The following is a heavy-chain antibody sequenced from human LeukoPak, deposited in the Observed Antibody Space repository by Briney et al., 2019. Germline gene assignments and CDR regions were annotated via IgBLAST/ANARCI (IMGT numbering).Heavy chain of an antibody. Sequence: GGSLRLSCAASRFTFSIFAMNWVRQAPGKGLEWLSYISSGGGTRSYADSVKGRFTISRDNAKNSLYLQMNSLRAEDTAVYYCARDRGRRGITMRSDAFDIWGQGTMVTVSS. D-gene: IGHD3-22*01. V-gene: IGHV3-48*03. CDR3: ARDRGRRGITMRSDAFDI. CDR1: RFTFSIFA. J-gene: IGHJ3*02. CDR2: ISSGGGTR.